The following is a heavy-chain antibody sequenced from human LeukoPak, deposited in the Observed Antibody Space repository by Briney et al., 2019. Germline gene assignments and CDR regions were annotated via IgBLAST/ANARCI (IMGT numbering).Heavy chain of an antibody. CDR3: ARMGYCSGGSCLRFDY. V-gene: IGHV4-34*01. Sequence: SETLPLTCAVYGGSFSGYYWSWIRQPPGKGLEWIGEINHSGSTNYNPSLKSRVTISVDTSKNQFSLKLSSVTAADTAVYFCARMGYCSGGSCLRFDYWGQGTLVTVSS. J-gene: IGHJ4*02. CDR1: GGSFSGYY. CDR2: INHSGST. D-gene: IGHD2-15*01.